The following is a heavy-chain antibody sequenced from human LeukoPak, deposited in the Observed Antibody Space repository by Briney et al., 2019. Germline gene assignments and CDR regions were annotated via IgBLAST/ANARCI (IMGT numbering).Heavy chain of an antibody. D-gene: IGHD2-15*01. CDR3: ARDNSGGSTWWFDP. V-gene: IGHV1-46*01. CDR1: GFTFTSYY. CDR2: INPSGSYT. J-gene: IGHJ5*02. Sequence: GASVKVSCKASGFTFTSYYMHWVRQAPGQGLEWMGIINPSGSYTSYAQKFQGRVTMTRDTSTSTVYMELSSLRSEDAAVYYCARDNSGGSTWWFDPWGQGTLVTVSS.